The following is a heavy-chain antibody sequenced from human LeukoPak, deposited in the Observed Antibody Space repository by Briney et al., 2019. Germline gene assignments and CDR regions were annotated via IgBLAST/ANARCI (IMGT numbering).Heavy chain of an antibody. CDR3: ARGGPGYYLDY. Sequence: PGGSLRLSCAASRFTFSSHDMHWVRQATGKGLEWVSTIGTAGDTYYPGSVKGRFTISRENAKNSLYLQMNTLKAGDTAVYYCARGGPGYYLDYWGQGTLVTVSP. J-gene: IGHJ4*02. CDR2: IGTAGDT. CDR1: RFTFSSHD. V-gene: IGHV3-13*01.